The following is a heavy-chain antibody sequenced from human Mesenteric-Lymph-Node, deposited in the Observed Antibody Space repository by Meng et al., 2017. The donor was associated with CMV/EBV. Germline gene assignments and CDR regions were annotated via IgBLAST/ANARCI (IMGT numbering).Heavy chain of an antibody. J-gene: IGHJ4*02. D-gene: IGHD5-24*01. CDR2: ISDSGGTT. CDR3: AKDRDASIWYGRNFFDY. CDR1: GFTFRNDW. V-gene: IGHV3-23*01. Sequence: GESLKISCAASGFTFRNDWMSWVRQAPGKGLEWVSGISDSGGTTYYADSVKGRFTISRDNSKNTLYLQMNSLRAEDTAIYYCAKDRDASIWYGRNFFDYWGQGTLVTVSS.